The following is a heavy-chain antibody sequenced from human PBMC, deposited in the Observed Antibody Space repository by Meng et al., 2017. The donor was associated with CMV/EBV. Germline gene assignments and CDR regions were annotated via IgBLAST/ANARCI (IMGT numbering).Heavy chain of an antibody. Sequence: QARVQQGGAVLLKPPETLSLTVAVYGGSFSGYYWSWIRQPPGKGLEWIGEINHSGGTNYNPSLKSRVTISVDTSKNQFSLKLSSVTAADTAVYYCARVWDSGWDYWGQGTLVTVSS. V-gene: IGHV4-34*01. CDR1: GGSFSGYY. J-gene: IGHJ4*02. CDR2: INHSGGT. CDR3: ARVWDSGWDY. D-gene: IGHD3-22*01.